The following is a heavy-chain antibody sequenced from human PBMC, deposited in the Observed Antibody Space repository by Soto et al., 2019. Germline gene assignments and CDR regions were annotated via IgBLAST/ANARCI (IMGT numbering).Heavy chain of an antibody. CDR1: GYTFTSYD. V-gene: IGHV1-8*01. CDR2: MNPNSGNT. CDR3: ARGDYDFWSGYYTGTWIDP. D-gene: IGHD3-3*01. J-gene: IGHJ5*02. Sequence: ASVKVSWKASGYTFTSYDINWVRQATGQGLEWMGWMNPNSGNTGYAQKFQGRVTMTRNTSISTAYMELSSLRSEDTAVYYCARGDYDFWSGYYTGTWIDPWGQGTLVTVSS.